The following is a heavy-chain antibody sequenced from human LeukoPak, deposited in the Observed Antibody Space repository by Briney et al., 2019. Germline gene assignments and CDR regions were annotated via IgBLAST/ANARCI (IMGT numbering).Heavy chain of an antibody. D-gene: IGHD3-22*01. CDR3: ARHDAHYYYDSSGYYPDY. CDR2: IYPDDSDT. V-gene: IGHV5-51*01. Sequence: KPGESLKISCKGSGYSFTSYWIGWVRHLPGKGLEWMGIIYPDDSDTRYSPSFQGQVTISADKSISTAYLQWSSLKASDTAMYYCARHDAHYYYDSSGYYPDYWGQGTLVTVSS. CDR1: GYSFTSYW. J-gene: IGHJ4*02.